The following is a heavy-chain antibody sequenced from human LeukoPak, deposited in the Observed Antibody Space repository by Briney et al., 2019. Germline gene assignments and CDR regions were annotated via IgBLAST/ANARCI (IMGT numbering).Heavy chain of an antibody. CDR1: GGTFSSYA. J-gene: IGHJ6*02. CDR2: IIPIFGIA. D-gene: IGHD6-13*01. Sequence: SVKVSCKASGGTFSSYAISWVRQAPGQGLEWMGRIIPIFGIANYAQKFQGRVTITADKSTSTAYMELSSLRSEDTAVYYCARDHVQYSSSWQPPEDYHYYGMDVWGQGTTVTVSS. CDR3: ARDHVQYSSSWQPPEDYHYYGMDV. V-gene: IGHV1-69*04.